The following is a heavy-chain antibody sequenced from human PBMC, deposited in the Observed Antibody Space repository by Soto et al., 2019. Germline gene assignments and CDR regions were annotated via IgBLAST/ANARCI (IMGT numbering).Heavy chain of an antibody. CDR2: ISAYNGNT. J-gene: IGHJ4*02. D-gene: IGHD4-17*01. Sequence: QVQLVQSGAEVKKPGASVKVSCKASGYTFSGYAMGWVRQAPGQGLEWMGWISAYNGNTDYAQKFLGRVTMITDTSTSTAYMELRSLTSDDTAVYYCARPFGDYGDYAWSLRYWGQGTLVTVSS. V-gene: IGHV1-18*01. CDR3: ARPFGDYGDYAWSLRY. CDR1: GYTFSGYA.